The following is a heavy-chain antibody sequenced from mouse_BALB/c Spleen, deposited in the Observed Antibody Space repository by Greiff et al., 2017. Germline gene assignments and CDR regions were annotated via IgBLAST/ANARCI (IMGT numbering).Heavy chain of an antibody. CDR2: ISSGSSTI. J-gene: IGHJ2*01. V-gene: IGHV5-17*02. D-gene: IGHD2-1*01. Sequence: EVQLVESGGGLVQPGGSRKLSCAASGFTFSSFGMHWVRQAPEKGLEWVAYISSGSSTIYYADTVKGRFTISRDNPKNTLFLQMTSLRSEDTAMYYCASRGNYVGYYFDYWGQGTTLTVSS. CDR3: ASRGNYVGYYFDY. CDR1: GFTFSSFG.